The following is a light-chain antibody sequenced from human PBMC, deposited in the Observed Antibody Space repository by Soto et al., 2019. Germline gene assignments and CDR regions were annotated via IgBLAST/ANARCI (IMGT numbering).Light chain of an antibody. Sequence: QSVLTQPPSASGTPGQRVTSSCSGSSSNIGSNYVYWYQQLPGTAPKLLIYRNNQRPSGVPDRFSGSKSGTSASLAISGLRSEDEADYYCAAWVDSLSEVFGGGTKLTVL. V-gene: IGLV1-47*01. J-gene: IGLJ2*01. CDR3: AAWVDSLSEV. CDR1: SSNIGSNY. CDR2: RNN.